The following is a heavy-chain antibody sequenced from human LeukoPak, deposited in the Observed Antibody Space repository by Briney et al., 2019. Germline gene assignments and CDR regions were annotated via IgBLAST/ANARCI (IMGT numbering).Heavy chain of an antibody. CDR3: TREDSGSYLDFDY. CDR2: IRSKAYGGTT. Sequence: GGSLRLPCTASGFTFGDYAMSWFRQAPGKGLEWVGFIRSKAYGGTTEYAASVKGRFTISRDDSKSIAYLQMNSLKTEDTAVYYCTREDSGSYLDFDYWGQGTLVTVSS. D-gene: IGHD1-26*01. CDR1: GFTFGDYA. J-gene: IGHJ4*02. V-gene: IGHV3-49*03.